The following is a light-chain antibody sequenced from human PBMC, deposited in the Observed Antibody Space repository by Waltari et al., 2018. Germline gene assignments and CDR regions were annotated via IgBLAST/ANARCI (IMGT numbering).Light chain of an antibody. CDR3: HQYGYSPRT. CDR2: GAS. CDR1: QSVTSSF. Sequence: EVVLTQSPGPLALSPGERATLPCRASQSVTSSFLAWYQQKPGQAPRLLIYGASSRAPGIPDRFSGRGSGTDFTLTISRLEPEDFAVYFCHQYGYSPRTFGQGTKLEIK. V-gene: IGKV3-20*01. J-gene: IGKJ2*01.